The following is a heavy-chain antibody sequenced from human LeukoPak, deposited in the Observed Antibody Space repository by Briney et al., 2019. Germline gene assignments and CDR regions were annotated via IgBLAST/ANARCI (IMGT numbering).Heavy chain of an antibody. D-gene: IGHD3-22*01. CDR3: ARDRGAGGDSSGYYDY. CDR1: GGSISSGGYY. Sequence: PSQTLSLTCTVSGGSISSGGYYWSWIRQHPGKGLEWIVYIYYSGSTYYNPSLKSRVTISVDTSKNQFSLKLSSVTAADTAVYYCARDRGAGGDSSGYYDYWGQGTLVTVSS. V-gene: IGHV4-31*03. CDR2: IYYSGST. J-gene: IGHJ4*02.